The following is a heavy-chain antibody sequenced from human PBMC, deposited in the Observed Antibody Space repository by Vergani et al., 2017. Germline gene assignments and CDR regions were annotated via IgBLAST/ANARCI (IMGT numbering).Heavy chain of an antibody. CDR1: GYSFTSYW. CDR3: ARHRWVLYSSGWSGAFDI. V-gene: IGHV5-51*01. CDR2: IYPGDSDT. D-gene: IGHD6-19*01. Sequence: EVPLVQSGAAVKKPGESLTISCTGSGYSFTSYWIGWVRPMPGKGLEWMGIIYPGDSDTRYSPSFQGQVTISADKSISTAYLQWSSLKASDTAMYYCARHRWVLYSSGWSGAFDIWGQGTMVTVSS. J-gene: IGHJ3*02.